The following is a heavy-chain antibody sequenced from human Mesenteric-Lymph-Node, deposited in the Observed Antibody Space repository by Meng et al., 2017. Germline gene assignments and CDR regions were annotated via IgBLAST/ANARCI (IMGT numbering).Heavy chain of an antibody. D-gene: IGHD6-19*01. V-gene: IGHV1-2*06. J-gene: IGHJ4*02. Sequence: QVQLVQSGAEVKKPGASVKVSCTASGYTFTGYYMHWVRQAPGQGLEWMGRINPNSGGTNYAQKFQGRVTMTRDTSISTAYMELSRLRSDDTAVYYCAAGIAVDGTGSDFDYWGQGTLVTVSS. CDR1: GYTFTGYY. CDR2: INPNSGGT. CDR3: AAGIAVDGTGSDFDY.